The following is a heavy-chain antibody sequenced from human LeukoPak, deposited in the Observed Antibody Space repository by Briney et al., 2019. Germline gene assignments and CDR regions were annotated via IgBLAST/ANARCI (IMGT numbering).Heavy chain of an antibody. V-gene: IGHV3-7*01. D-gene: IGHD2-2*01. CDR3: ARDDEYCSSTSCYPNNWCDS. CDR2: IKQDGGEK. Sequence: GGSLRLSCVASVFTFSSYWMSWVRQAPGKGLEWVANIKQDGGEKYYVDSVKGRFTISRDNAKNSLYLQMNSLRAEDTAVYYCARDDEYCSSTSCYPNNWCDSWGQGTLVTVSS. CDR1: VFTFSSYW. J-gene: IGHJ5*01.